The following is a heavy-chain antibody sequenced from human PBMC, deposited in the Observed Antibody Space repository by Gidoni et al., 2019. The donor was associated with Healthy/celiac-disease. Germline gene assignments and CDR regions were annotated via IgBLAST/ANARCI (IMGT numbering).Heavy chain of an antibody. J-gene: IGHJ3*02. CDR2: ISSRISYT. CDR3: ARESYYGDHVGGGAFDI. Sequence: QVQLVASGGGLVKTGGSLRLSCAASGLTVSAYYISWIRQTPGKGLEWVSYISSRISYTNYADSVKGRFTISRDNAKNSLYLQMNSLRAEDTAVYYCARESYYGDHVGGGAFDIWGQGTMVTVSS. V-gene: IGHV3-11*06. D-gene: IGHD4-17*01. CDR1: GLTVSAYY.